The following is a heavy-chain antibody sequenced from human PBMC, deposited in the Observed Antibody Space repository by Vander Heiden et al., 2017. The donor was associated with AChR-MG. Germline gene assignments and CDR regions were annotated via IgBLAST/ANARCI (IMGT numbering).Heavy chain of an antibody. CDR1: GYTLTELS. V-gene: IGHV1-24*01. CDR3: ATVGDSSGYYMYYFDY. D-gene: IGHD3-22*01. CDR2: FDPEDGET. Sequence: QVQLVQSGAEVKKPGASVKVSCKVSGYTLTELSMHWVRQAPGKGLEWMGGFDPEDGETIYAQKFQGRVTMTEDTSTDTAYMELSSLRSEDTAVYYCATVGDSSGYYMYYFDYWGQGTLVTVSS. J-gene: IGHJ4*02.